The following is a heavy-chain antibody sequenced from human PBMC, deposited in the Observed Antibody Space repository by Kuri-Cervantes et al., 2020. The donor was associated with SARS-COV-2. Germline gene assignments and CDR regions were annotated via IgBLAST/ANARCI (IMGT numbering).Heavy chain of an antibody. J-gene: IGHJ6*02. V-gene: IGHV1-18*01. D-gene: IGHD3-10*01. CDR1: GYTFTSYG. Sequence: ASVKVSCKASGYTFTSYGISWVRQAPGQGLEWMGWISAYNGNTNYAQKLQGRVTMTTDTSTSTAYMELRSLRSDDTAVYYCARDSRGDLQHIYGMDVWGQGTTVTVSS. CDR3: ARDSRGDLQHIYGMDV. CDR2: ISAYNGNT.